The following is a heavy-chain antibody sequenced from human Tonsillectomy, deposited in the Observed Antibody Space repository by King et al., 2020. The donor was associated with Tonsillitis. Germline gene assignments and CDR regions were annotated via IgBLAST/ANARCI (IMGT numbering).Heavy chain of an antibody. CDR1: GGSIISGVHS. CDR2: IYNSGNT. D-gene: IGHD1-1*01. CDR3: ARDSATANDAFDI. J-gene: IGHJ3*02. Sequence: QVQLQESGPGLVKPSQTLSLTCAVSGGSIISGVHSWGWLRQPPGKGLQWIGYIYNSGNTYYNPSLKSRVTISVDTSKNQFSLRLNSVTAADTAVYYCARDSATANDAFDIWGQGTMVTVSS. V-gene: IGHV4-30-4*07.